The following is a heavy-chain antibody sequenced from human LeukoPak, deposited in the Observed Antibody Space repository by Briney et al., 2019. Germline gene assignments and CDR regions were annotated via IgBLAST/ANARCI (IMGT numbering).Heavy chain of an antibody. V-gene: IGHV4-59*12. CDR2: IYYSGST. CDR1: GGSISSYY. Sequence: PSETLSLTCTVSGGSISSYYWSWIRQPPGKGLEWIGYIYYSGSTNYNPSLKSRVTISVDTSKNQFSLKLSSVTAADTAVYYCARDRGSGFFDSRDYFDYWGQGTLVTVSS. D-gene: IGHD3-22*01. J-gene: IGHJ4*02. CDR3: ARDRGSGFFDSRDYFDY.